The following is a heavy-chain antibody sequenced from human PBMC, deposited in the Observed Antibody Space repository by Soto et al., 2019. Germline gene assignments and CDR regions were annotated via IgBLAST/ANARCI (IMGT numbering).Heavy chain of an antibody. V-gene: IGHV1-69*02. Sequence: QVQLVQSGAEVKKPGSWVKVSCKASGGTFISYTISWVRQAPGQGLEWMGRNMPILGRANYAQKFQGRVTITSDKSTSTAYMELSSLRSEDTAVYYCARSLWFGELGFYFDYWGQGTLVTVSS. J-gene: IGHJ4*02. D-gene: IGHD3-10*01. CDR3: ARSLWFGELGFYFDY. CDR2: NMPILGRA. CDR1: GGTFISYT.